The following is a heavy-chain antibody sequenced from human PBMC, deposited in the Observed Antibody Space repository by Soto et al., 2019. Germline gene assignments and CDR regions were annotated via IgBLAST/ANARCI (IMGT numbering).Heavy chain of an antibody. CDR3: ARTRPTGYSSSWTHDAFDI. D-gene: IGHD6-13*01. CDR1: GFTFSSYA. Sequence: GGSLRLSCAASGFTFSSYAMSWVRQAPGKGLEWVSAISGSGGSTYYADSVKGRFTISRDNSKNTLYLQMNSLRAEDTAVYYCARTRPTGYSSSWTHDAFDIWGQGTMVTVSS. V-gene: IGHV3-23*01. J-gene: IGHJ3*02. CDR2: ISGSGGST.